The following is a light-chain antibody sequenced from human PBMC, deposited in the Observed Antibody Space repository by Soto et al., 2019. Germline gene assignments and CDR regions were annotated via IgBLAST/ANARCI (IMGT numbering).Light chain of an antibody. CDR2: AAS. J-gene: IGKJ5*01. Sequence: DIPLTHSPSFMYASVADRVPITXXAIQGIRICLAWYHQKPGKAPKLXIYAASHLQRGVPSRFSGSGSGTDFTLTISCLQSEDFATYYCQHFKSFPITFGQGTRLEI. V-gene: IGKV1-9*01. CDR1: QGIRIC. CDR3: QHFKSFPIT.